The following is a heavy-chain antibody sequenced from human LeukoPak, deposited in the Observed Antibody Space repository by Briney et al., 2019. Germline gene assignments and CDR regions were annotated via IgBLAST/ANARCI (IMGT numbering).Heavy chain of an antibody. CDR1: GFTFSSYA. Sequence: TGGSLRLSCAASGFTFSSYAMSWVRQAPGKGLEWVSAISGSGGSTYYADSVKGRFTISRDNSKNTLYLQMNSLRAEDTAVYYCARDGDTVKLALFDYWGQGTLVTVSS. V-gene: IGHV3-23*01. J-gene: IGHJ4*02. CDR2: ISGSGGST. CDR3: ARDGDTVKLALFDY. D-gene: IGHD5-18*01.